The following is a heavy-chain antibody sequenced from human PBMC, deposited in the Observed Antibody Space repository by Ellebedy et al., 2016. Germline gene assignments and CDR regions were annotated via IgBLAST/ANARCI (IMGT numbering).Heavy chain of an antibody. CDR3: ARDPTVNFDY. J-gene: IGHJ4*02. CDR1: GFTVSSNY. D-gene: IGHD4-17*01. CDR2: IYSGGST. V-gene: IGHV3-66*01. Sequence: GGSLRLXXAASGFTVSSNYMSWVRQAPGKGLEWVSVIYSGGSTYYADSVKGRFTISRDNSKNTLYLQMNSLRAEDTAVYYCARDPTVNFDYWGQGTLVTVSS.